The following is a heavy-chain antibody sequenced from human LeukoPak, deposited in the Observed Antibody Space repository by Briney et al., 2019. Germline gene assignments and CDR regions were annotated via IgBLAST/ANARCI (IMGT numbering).Heavy chain of an antibody. Sequence: GGSVKASCKASGYTFTGYYMDWVRQAPGQGLEWMGWINPNSGGTNYPQKFQGRVTMTRDTSISTAYMELSRLRSDDTAVYYWARVLAAAGKGMDVWGQGTTVTVSS. CDR2: INPNSGGT. CDR3: ARVLAAAGKGMDV. J-gene: IGHJ6*02. CDR1: GYTFTGYY. V-gene: IGHV1-2*02. D-gene: IGHD6-13*01.